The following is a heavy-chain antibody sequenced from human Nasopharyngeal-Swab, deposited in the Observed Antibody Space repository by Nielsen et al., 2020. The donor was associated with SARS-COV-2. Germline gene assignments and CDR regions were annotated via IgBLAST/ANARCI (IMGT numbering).Heavy chain of an antibody. CDR1: GASVSSNSAA. D-gene: IGHD1-26*01. CDR2: TYFRSKWLN. V-gene: IGHV6-1*01. J-gene: IGHJ4*02. Sequence: SETLSLTCAISGASVSSNSAAWTWIRQSPSRGLEWLGRTYFRSKWLNDYAVSEKSRITINQDTSRNQFSLQLNSVTPEDTAIYYCARGSGTYSDYFDYWGQGTLVSVSS. CDR3: ARGSGTYSDYFDY.